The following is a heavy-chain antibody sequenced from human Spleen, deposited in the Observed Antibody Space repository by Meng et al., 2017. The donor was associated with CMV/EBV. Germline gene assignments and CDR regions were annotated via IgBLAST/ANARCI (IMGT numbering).Heavy chain of an antibody. D-gene: IGHD3-10*01. Sequence: SVKVSCKASGGTFSGYTISWVRQAPGQGLEWMGGIIPIFGTANYAQKFQGRVTITTDESTSTAYMELSSLRSEDTAVYYCASTTLWFGELLRYYYYGMDVWGQGTTVTVSS. CDR2: IIPIFGTA. CDR3: ASTTLWFGELLRYYYYGMDV. V-gene: IGHV1-69*05. CDR1: GGTFSGYT. J-gene: IGHJ6*02.